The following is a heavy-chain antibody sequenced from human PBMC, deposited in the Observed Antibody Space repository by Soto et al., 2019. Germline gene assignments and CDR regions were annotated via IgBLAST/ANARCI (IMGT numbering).Heavy chain of an antibody. CDR1: GFTFSSYS. V-gene: IGHV3-48*02. CDR3: ARVYYGDYPPLSDYYYYYGMDV. Sequence: GGSLRLSCAASGFTFSSYSMNWVRQAPGKGLEWVSYISSSSSTIYYADSVKGRFTISRDNAKNSLYLQMNSLRDEDTAVYYCARVYYGDYPPLSDYYYYYGMDVWGQGTTVTVSS. CDR2: ISSSSSTI. J-gene: IGHJ6*02. D-gene: IGHD4-17*01.